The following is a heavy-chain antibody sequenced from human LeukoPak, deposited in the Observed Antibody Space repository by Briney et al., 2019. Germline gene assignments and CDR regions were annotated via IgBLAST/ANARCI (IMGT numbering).Heavy chain of an antibody. CDR3: ARGELRSNYYYYYYMDV. Sequence: GASVKVSCKASGGTFSSYAISWVRQAPGQGLEWMGGIIPIFGTANYAQKFQGRVTITADESTSTAYMELSSLRSEDTAVYYCARGELRSNYYYYYYMDVWGKGTTVTVSS. D-gene: IGHD3-3*01. J-gene: IGHJ6*03. V-gene: IGHV1-69*01. CDR1: GGTFSSYA. CDR2: IIPIFGTA.